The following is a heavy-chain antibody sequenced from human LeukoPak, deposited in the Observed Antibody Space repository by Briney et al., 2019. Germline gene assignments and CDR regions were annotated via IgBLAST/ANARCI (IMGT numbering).Heavy chain of an antibody. J-gene: IGHJ4*02. CDR2: ISGSGGSK. V-gene: IGHV3-23*01. CDR3: AKDLAGSGSYSFDY. Sequence: PGGSLRLSCAASGFTFSSYAMSWVRQAPGKGLEWVSAISGSGGSKYFADSVKGRFTISRDNSRNTLYLQMNSLRAEDTAVYYCAKDLAGSGSYSFDYWGQGTLVTVSS. D-gene: IGHD1-26*01. CDR1: GFTFSSYA.